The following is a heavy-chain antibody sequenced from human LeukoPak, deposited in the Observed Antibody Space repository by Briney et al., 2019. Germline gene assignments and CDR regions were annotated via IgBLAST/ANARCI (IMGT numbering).Heavy chain of an antibody. CDR2: IYYSGST. V-gene: IGHV4-59*01. J-gene: IGHJ4*02. D-gene: IGHD5-24*01. CDR1: GGSISSYY. Sequence: SETLSLTCTVSGGSISSYYWSWIRQLPGKGLEWIGYIYYSGSTNYNPSLKSRVTISVDTSKNQFSLKLSSVTAADTAVYYCAREGRDGYNYSWDYWGQGTLVTVSS. CDR3: AREGRDGYNYSWDY.